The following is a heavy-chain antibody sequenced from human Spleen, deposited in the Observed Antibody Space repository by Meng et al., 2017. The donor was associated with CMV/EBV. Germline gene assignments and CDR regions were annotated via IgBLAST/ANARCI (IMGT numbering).Heavy chain of an antibody. CDR1: GGSFSGYY. Sequence: QVALPEWGAGLLKPSETLSLTCAVYGGSFSGYYWSWIRQPPGKGLEWIGEINHSGSTNYNPSLKSRVTISVDTSKNQFSLKLSSVTAADTAVYYCARDRYCSSTSCYVGNLDYWGQGTLVTVSS. J-gene: IGHJ4*02. V-gene: IGHV4-34*01. CDR2: INHSGST. D-gene: IGHD2-2*01. CDR3: ARDRYCSSTSCYVGNLDY.